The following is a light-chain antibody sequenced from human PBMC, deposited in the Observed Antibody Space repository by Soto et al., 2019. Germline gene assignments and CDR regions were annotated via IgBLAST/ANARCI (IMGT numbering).Light chain of an antibody. Sequence: IVVTQSPLSLAVTPGEPASISCRSSQSLLHSNGHNYLAWYQXRPGSVPKVXIYGAFNLYTGVPSRFSGSGYGSDLAMTISSLQPEDAVTHYSRVPAKLPRTCAGGTKVDIK. CDR1: QSLLHSNGHNY. V-gene: IGKV2-28*01. CDR2: GAF. J-gene: IGKJ4*01. CDR3: RVPAKLPRT.